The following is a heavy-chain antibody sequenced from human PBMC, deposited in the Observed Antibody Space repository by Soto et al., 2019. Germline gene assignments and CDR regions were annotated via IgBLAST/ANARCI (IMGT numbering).Heavy chain of an antibody. CDR3: AQSLWFGELSYYYYGMDV. CDR1: GGSISSYY. V-gene: IGHV4-4*07. J-gene: IGHJ6*02. Sequence: PSETLSLTCTVSGGSISSYYWSWIRQPAGKGLEWIGRIYTSGSTNYNPSLKSRVTMSVDTSKNQFSLKLSSVTAADTAVYYCAQSLWFGELSYYYYGMDVWGQGTTVTVSS. D-gene: IGHD3-10*01. CDR2: IYTSGST.